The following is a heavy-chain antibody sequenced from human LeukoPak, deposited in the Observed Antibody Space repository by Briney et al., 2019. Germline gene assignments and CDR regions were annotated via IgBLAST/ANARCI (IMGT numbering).Heavy chain of an antibody. CDR3: AKGAGTNPYSSSWDYYYYYMDV. J-gene: IGHJ6*03. V-gene: IGHV4-4*08. CDR2: IYTSGST. D-gene: IGHD6-13*01. CDR1: GGSIRSYY. Sequence: SETLSLTCTVSGGSIRSYYWSWIRQPPGKGLEWIGRIYTSGSTNYNPSLKSRVTISVDTSKNQFSLKLSSVTAADTAVYYCAKGAGTNPYSSSWDYYYYYMDVWGKGTTVTISS.